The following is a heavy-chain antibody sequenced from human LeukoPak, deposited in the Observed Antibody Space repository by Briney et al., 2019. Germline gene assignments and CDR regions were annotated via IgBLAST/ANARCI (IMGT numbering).Heavy chain of an antibody. D-gene: IGHD3-22*01. V-gene: IGHV1-58*02. J-gene: IGHJ4*02. CDR1: GFTFTSSA. CDR3: AADRYDSSGYYHFDY. CDR2: IIVGSGNT. Sequence: ASVKVSCKASGFTFTSSAMQWVRQARGQRLEWIGWIIVGSGNTNYAQKFQERVTITRDKSTSTAYMELNSLRSEDTAVYYCAADRYDSSGYYHFDYWGQGTLVTVSS.